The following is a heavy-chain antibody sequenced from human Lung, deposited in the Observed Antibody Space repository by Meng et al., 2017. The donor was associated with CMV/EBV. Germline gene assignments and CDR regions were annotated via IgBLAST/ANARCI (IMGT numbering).Heavy chain of an antibody. CDR1: GYNFNTKG. CDR2: VNTNTGHP. Sequence: QVHLVQSGSELRKPGASVKISCKTSGYNFNTKGMSWVRQAPGQGLEWMGWVNTNTGHPTYAQGFTGRFVFLVDASVSTAYLQINNLEAEDTAVYYCAREYGTGNYWPLPFGYWGQGTLVTVSS. J-gene: IGHJ4*02. D-gene: IGHD3-10*01. CDR3: AREYGTGNYWPLPFGY. V-gene: IGHV7-4-1*02.